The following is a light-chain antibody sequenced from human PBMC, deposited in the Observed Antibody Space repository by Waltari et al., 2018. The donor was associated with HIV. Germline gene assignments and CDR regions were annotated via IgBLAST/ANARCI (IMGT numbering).Light chain of an antibody. CDR2: WAS. CDR1: QSVIYSSNNKNY. Sequence: DIVMTQSPDSPAVSLGERATINCKSSQSVIYSSNNKNYLSWFQQKPGQPPRLLIYWASTRETGVPDRFSGGGSGTDFTLTISSLQAEDVAVYYCQQDYSTPFTFGPGTRVDIK. V-gene: IGKV4-1*01. CDR3: QQDYSTPFT. J-gene: IGKJ3*01.